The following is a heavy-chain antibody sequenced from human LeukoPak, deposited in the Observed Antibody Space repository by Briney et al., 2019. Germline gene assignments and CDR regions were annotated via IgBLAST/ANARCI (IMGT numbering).Heavy chain of an antibody. CDR2: IIPIFGTA. V-gene: IGHV1-69*13. CDR1: GGTFISYA. CDR3: ASRGSGSYYGWFDP. J-gene: IGHJ5*02. Sequence: SVKVSCKASGGTFISYAISWVRQAPGQGLEWMGGIIPIFGTANYAQKFQGRVTITADESTSTAYMELSSLRSEDTAVYYCASRGSGSYYGWFDPWGQGTLVTVSS. D-gene: IGHD3-10*01.